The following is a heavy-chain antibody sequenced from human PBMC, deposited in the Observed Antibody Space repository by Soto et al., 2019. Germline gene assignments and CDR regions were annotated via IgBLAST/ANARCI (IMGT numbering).Heavy chain of an antibody. CDR3: ARGLVGDYYYYMDV. CDR1: GYTFTSYG. Sequence: ASVKVSCKASGYTFTSYGISWVRQAPGQGLEWMGWINANNGNTSYAQKFQGRVTMTRNTSISTAHMELSSLRSEDTAVYYCARGLVGDYYYYMDVWGKGTTVTVSS. D-gene: IGHD2-15*01. CDR2: INANNGNT. V-gene: IGHV1-18*01. J-gene: IGHJ6*03.